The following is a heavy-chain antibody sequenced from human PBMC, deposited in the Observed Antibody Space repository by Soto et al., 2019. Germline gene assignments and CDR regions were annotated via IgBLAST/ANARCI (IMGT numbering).Heavy chain of an antibody. CDR3: AKELWDDYVWGSYRSHYYYYYGMDV. J-gene: IGHJ6*02. D-gene: IGHD3-16*02. Sequence: GGSLRLSCTASEFTFSSYAMNWVRQAPGKGLEWVSSISASGASTYYADSVKGRFIISRDNSKNTLYLQMNSLRAEDTAVYYCAKELWDDYVWGSYRSHYYYYYGMDVWGQGTTVTVSS. CDR2: ISASGAST. CDR1: EFTFSSYA. V-gene: IGHV3-23*01.